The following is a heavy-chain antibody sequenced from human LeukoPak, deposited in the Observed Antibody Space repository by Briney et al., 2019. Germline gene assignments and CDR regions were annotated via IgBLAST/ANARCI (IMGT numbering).Heavy chain of an antibody. CDR2: LYYSGNT. V-gene: IGHV4-59*01. D-gene: IGHD1-26*01. Sequence: SETLSLTCTVSGGSMSDYYWSWIRQSPVRGLEWIGYLYYSGNTNYNPSLKSRLTISRDMAKNQFSLKLSSVTSADTAAYYCARGEYEDLVDNWGQGTLVTVSS. J-gene: IGHJ4*02. CDR1: GGSMSDYY. CDR3: ARGEYEDLVDN.